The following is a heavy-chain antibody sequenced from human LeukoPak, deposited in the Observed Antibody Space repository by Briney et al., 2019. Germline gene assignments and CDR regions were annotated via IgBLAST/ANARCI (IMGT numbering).Heavy chain of an antibody. D-gene: IGHD3-10*01. V-gene: IGHV3-23*01. J-gene: IGHJ4*02. CDR3: AKNWRFGELLW. Sequence: GGTLRLSCAASGFTFSSYAMSWVRQAPGKGLEWVSAISGSGGSTYYADSVKGRFTISRDNSKNTLYLQMNSLRAEDTAVYYCAKNWRFGELLWWGQRTLVTVSS. CDR2: ISGSGGST. CDR1: GFTFSSYA.